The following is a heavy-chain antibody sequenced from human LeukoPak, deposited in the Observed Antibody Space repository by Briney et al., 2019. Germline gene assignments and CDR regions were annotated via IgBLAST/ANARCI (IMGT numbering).Heavy chain of an antibody. J-gene: IGHJ4*02. CDR2: ISYDGSNK. Sequence: GRSLRLSCVASGFTFSSYAMHWVRQAPGKGLEWVAVISYDGSNKHYADSVKGRFTISRDNSKNTLYLQMNSLRAEDTAVYYCARAYWDPWGQGTLVTVSS. D-gene: IGHD1-26*01. V-gene: IGHV3-30-3*01. CDR3: ARAYWDP. CDR1: GFTFSSYA.